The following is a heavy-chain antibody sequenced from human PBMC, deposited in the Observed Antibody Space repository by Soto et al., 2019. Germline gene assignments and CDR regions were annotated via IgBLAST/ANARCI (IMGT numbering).Heavy chain of an antibody. V-gene: IGHV4-39*01. D-gene: IGHD2-15*01. J-gene: IGHJ4*02. CDR2: VYYSGAA. CDR1: GGCIDNSHSV. Sequence: ETLTLPCDLSGGCIDNSHSVWGWIRQPPGKGLEFIGSVYYSGAAYYNPSLKSRVTVSVDTYKNQLSLRVNSVTAADTAVYYCPRVVESATGHTDFESWGRGILVTVSS. CDR3: PRVVESATGHTDFES.